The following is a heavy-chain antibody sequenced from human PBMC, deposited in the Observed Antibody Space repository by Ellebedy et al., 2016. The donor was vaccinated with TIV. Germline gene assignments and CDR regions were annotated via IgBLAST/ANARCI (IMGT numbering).Heavy chain of an antibody. CDR2: FDPEDGET. D-gene: IGHD5-18*01. J-gene: IGHJ4*02. V-gene: IGHV1-24*01. Sequence: ASVKVSCKVSGYTLTELSMHWVRQAPGKGLEWLGGFDPEDGETIYAQKFQGRVTMTEDTSTDTAYMELSSLRSEDTAVYYCATVVRQLWFRGAFDYWGQGTLVTVSS. CDR3: ATVVRQLWFRGAFDY. CDR1: GYTLTELS.